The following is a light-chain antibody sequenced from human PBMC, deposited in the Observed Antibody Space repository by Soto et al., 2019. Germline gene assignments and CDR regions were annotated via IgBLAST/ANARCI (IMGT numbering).Light chain of an antibody. CDR1: QSVGTY. Sequence: EIVLTQSPATLSLSPGERATLSCRASQSVGTYLAWYQQKPGQAPRLLIYDASNRATGIPARFSGSGSGTDFTLTISGLEPEDFAVYYCQQRTNWPPLTFCGGTKVEIK. CDR2: DAS. V-gene: IGKV3-11*01. J-gene: IGKJ4*01. CDR3: QQRTNWPPLT.